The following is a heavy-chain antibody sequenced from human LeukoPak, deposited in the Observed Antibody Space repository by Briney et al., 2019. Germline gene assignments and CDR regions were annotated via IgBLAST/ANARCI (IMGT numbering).Heavy chain of an antibody. CDR1: GFTFSSYW. Sequence: PGGSLRLSCAASGFTFSSYWMHWVRQAPGKGLVGVSRINEDGSRIDYADSVKGRFTISRDNARDTLYLQMNSLRVEDTAMYYCALDFGGYSDAWGQGTLVTVSS. CDR3: ALDFGGYSDA. J-gene: IGHJ5*02. D-gene: IGHD3-10*01. CDR2: INEDGSRI. V-gene: IGHV3-74*01.